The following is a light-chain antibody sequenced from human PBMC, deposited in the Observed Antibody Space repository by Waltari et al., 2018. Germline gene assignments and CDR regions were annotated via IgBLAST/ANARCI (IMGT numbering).Light chain of an antibody. Sequence: AIRMTQSPSSLSASTGDRVTITCRASQSVSTYLAWYQQKPGKAPKLLIYAASTLQRWVPLRFSGSGSGTDFTLSISCLQSEDFATYWCQQYNIYSPQAFGQGTKVEVK. CDR3: QQYNIYSPQA. CDR1: QSVSTY. CDR2: AAS. V-gene: IGKV1-8*01. J-gene: IGKJ1*01.